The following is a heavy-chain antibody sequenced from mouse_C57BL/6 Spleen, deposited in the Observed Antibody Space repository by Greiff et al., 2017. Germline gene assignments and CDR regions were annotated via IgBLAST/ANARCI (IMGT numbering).Heavy chain of an antibody. Sequence: EVQLMESGGGLVKPGGSLKLSCAASGFTFSSYAMSWVRQTPEKRLEWVATISDGGSYTYYPDNVKGRFTISRDNAKNNLYLQMSHLKSEDTAMYYCARDRGDSNYEDAMDYWGQGTSVTVSS. J-gene: IGHJ4*01. D-gene: IGHD2-5*01. CDR2: ISDGGSYT. V-gene: IGHV5-4*01. CDR3: ARDRGDSNYEDAMDY. CDR1: GFTFSSYA.